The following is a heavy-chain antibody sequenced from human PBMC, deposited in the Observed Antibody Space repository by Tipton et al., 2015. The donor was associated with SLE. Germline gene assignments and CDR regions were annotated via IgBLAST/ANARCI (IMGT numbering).Heavy chain of an antibody. V-gene: IGHV4-39*07. CDR2: IYYSGST. D-gene: IGHD3-22*01. CDR1: GGSISSSSYY. J-gene: IGHJ3*02. CDR3: ARRMYYYDSSGYSLDAFDI. Sequence: TLSLTCTVSGGSISSSSYYWGWIRQPPGKGLEWIGSIYYSGSTYSNPSLKRRVTISVDTSKNQFSLKLSSVTAADTAVYYCARRMYYYDSSGYSLDAFDIWGQGTMVTVSS.